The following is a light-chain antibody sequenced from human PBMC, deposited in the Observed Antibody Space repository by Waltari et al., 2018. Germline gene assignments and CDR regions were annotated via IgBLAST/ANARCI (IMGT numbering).Light chain of an antibody. CDR3: QQYNSYSYT. CDR2: KAS. V-gene: IGKV1-5*03. J-gene: IGKJ2*01. CDR1: RRISTW. Sequence: DIQLTQSPSTLSASVGGRVTTTCRASRRISTWLAWYKQKPGKATKRLIYKASSLESGVPSRFSGSGSGTEFTLTISRLQADDLATYYWQQYNSYSYTFGQGTKLEIK.